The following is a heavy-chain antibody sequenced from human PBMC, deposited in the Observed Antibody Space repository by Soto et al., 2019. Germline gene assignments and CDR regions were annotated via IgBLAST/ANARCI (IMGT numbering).Heavy chain of an antibody. Sequence: PGESLKISCKASGYNFNTNWIAWVRQMPGKGLEWMGIIFPGDSDTKYSPSFEGQVTFSADKSTSTAYLQWSSLRASDTAIYYCARRLYYDSSGFEGGGMDVWGQGTTVTAP. J-gene: IGHJ6*02. D-gene: IGHD3-22*01. CDR1: GYNFNTNW. CDR3: ARRLYYDSSGFEGGGMDV. V-gene: IGHV5-51*01. CDR2: IFPGDSDT.